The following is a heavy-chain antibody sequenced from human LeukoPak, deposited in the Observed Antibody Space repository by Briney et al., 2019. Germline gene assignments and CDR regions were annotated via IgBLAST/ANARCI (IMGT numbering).Heavy chain of an antibody. Sequence: GGSLRLSCAASGFTVSSNYMSWVRQAPGKGLEWVSVIYSGGSTYYADSVKGRLTISRDNSKNTLYLQMNSLRAEDTAVCYCASSGPPLLVYWGQGTLVTVSS. V-gene: IGHV3-66*02. CDR2: IYSGGST. CDR3: ASSGPPLLVY. D-gene: IGHD2-8*02. J-gene: IGHJ4*02. CDR1: GFTVSSNY.